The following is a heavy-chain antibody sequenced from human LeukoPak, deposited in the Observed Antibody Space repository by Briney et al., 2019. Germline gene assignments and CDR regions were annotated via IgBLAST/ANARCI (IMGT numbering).Heavy chain of an antibody. V-gene: IGHV4-34*01. D-gene: IGHD2-2*01. CDR1: GGSFSGYY. CDR3: ARSGGCSSTSCYQYNWFDP. J-gene: IGHJ5*02. CDR2: INHSGST. Sequence: PSETLSLTCAVYGGSFSGYYWSWIRQPPGKGLEWIGEINHSGSTNYNPSLKSRVTISVDTSKNQFSLKLSSVTAADTDVYYCARSGGCSSTSCYQYNWFDPWGQGTLVTVSS.